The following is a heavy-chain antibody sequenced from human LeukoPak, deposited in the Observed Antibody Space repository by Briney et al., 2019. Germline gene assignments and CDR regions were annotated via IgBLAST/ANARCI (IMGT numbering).Heavy chain of an antibody. V-gene: IGHV1-46*01. D-gene: IGHD1-26*01. CDR1: GYTFTTYY. Sequence: ASVKVSCKASGYTFTTYYMHWVRQAPGQGLEWMGIINPSGSKTYYAQKFQGRVTMTRDMSTSTVYMELSSLRSEDTAVYYCARDRSDAGEPDNWFDPWGQATLVTVSS. J-gene: IGHJ5*02. CDR2: INPSGSKT. CDR3: ARDRSDAGEPDNWFDP.